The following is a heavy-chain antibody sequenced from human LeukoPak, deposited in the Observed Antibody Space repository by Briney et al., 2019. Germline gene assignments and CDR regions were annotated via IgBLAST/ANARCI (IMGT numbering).Heavy chain of an antibody. CDR2: NNPKSGDT. V-gene: IGHV1-2*06. Sequence: ASVTVSCKASGYTFSDYYMYWLRQPPGEGLEWMGRNNPKSGDTNYAQNFQGRVTMTRDTSMNTAYMELRRLRSDDTAVYFCARGYCSGGSCYLVEIWFDVWGQGTLVTVSS. CDR3: ARGYCSGGSCYLVEIWFDV. J-gene: IGHJ5*02. CDR1: GYTFSDYY. D-gene: IGHD2-15*01.